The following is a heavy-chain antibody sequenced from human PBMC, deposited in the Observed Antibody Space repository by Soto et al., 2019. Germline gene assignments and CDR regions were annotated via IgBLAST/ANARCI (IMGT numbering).Heavy chain of an antibody. CDR1: GGTFSSYA. D-gene: IGHD2-2*01. V-gene: IGHV1-69*13. CDR3: ANGPCEPSCSPFEGPYYGMDV. Sequence: GASVKVSCKASGGTFSSYAISWVRQAPGQGLEWMGGIIPIFGTANYAQKFQGRVTITADESTSTAYMELSSLRSEDTAVYYCANGPCEPSCSPFEGPYYGMDVWGQGTTVTVSS. CDR2: IIPIFGTA. J-gene: IGHJ6*02.